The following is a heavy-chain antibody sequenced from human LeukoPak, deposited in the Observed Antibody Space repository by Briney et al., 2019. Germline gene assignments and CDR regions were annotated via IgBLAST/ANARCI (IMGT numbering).Heavy chain of an antibody. CDR1: GFTFSSYA. CDR2: ISYDGSNK. Sequence: GGSPRLSCAASGFTFSSYAMHWVRQAPGKGLEWVAVISYDGSNKYYADSVKGRFTISRDNSKNTLYLQMNSLRAEDTAVYYCAREAGYSYGYWGQGTPVTVSA. J-gene: IGHJ4*02. V-gene: IGHV3-30-3*01. D-gene: IGHD5-18*01. CDR3: AREAGYSYGY.